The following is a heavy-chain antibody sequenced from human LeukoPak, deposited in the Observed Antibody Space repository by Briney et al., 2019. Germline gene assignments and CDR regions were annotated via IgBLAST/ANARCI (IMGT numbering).Heavy chain of an antibody. CDR1: GYTFTSYA. D-gene: IGHD2-2*01. J-gene: IGHJ4*02. V-gene: IGHV1-3*01. Sequence: ASVKVSGKASGYTFTSYAMHWVRQAPGQRLEWMGWINAANGNTKYSQKFQGRVTITADESTSTAYMELSSLRSDDTAVYYCARARTYCSSTSCYFLDYWGQGTLVTVSS. CDR2: INAANGNT. CDR3: ARARTYCSSTSCYFLDY.